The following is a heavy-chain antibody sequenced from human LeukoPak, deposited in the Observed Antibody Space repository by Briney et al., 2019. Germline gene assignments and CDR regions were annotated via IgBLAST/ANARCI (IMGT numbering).Heavy chain of an antibody. CDR2: IIPIFGTA. CDR1: GGTFSSYA. CDR3: ASAYDSSSGIDY. D-gene: IGHD3-22*01. V-gene: IGHV1-69*05. J-gene: IGHJ4*02. Sequence: GASVKVSCKASGGTFSSYAISWVRQAPGQGLEWMGGIIPIFGTANYAQKFQGRVTITTDESTSTAYMELSSLRSEDTAVYYCASAYDSSSGIDYWGQGTLVTVSS.